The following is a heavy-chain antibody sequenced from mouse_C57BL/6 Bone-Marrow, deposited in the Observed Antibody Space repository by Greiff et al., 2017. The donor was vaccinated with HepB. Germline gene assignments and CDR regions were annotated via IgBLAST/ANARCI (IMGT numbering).Heavy chain of an antibody. CDR1: GYTFTSYT. V-gene: IGHV1-4*01. D-gene: IGHD2-5*01. CDR2: INPSSGYT. Sequence: LQESGAELARPGASVKMSCKASGYTFTSYTMHWVKQRPGQGLEWIGYINPSSGYTKYNQKFKDKATLTADKSSSTAYMQLSSLTSEDSAVYYCARRCSNYAGFAYWGQGTLVTVSA. J-gene: IGHJ3*01. CDR3: ARRCSNYAGFAY.